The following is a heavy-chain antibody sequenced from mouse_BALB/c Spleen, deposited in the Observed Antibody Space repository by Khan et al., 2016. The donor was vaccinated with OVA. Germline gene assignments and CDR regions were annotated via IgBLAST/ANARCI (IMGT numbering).Heavy chain of an antibody. CDR1: GYSITSDYA. J-gene: IGHJ4*01. Sequence: EVQLQESGPGLVKPSQSLSLTCTVTGYSITSDYAWNWIRQFPGNKLEWMGYISSSGSTNYNPALKSRISITRETSKNQFFLQLNSVTIEDTATYYCARDGSRYNYAMDYWGQGTAVTVSS. CDR2: ISSSGST. D-gene: IGHD2-3*01. CDR3: ARDGSRYNYAMDY. V-gene: IGHV3-2*02.